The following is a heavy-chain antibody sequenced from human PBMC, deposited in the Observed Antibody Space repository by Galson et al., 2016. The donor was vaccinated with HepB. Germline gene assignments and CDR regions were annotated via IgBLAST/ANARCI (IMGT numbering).Heavy chain of an antibody. V-gene: IGHV3-30-3*01. CDR3: ARSREYFGSGSYLDY. CDR1: GFTFSRYA. J-gene: IGHJ4*02. D-gene: IGHD3-10*01. Sequence: SLRLSCAASGFTFSRYAMYWVRQAPGKGLEWVASTLYDGSKNFYAESVKGRITVSRDNTKNTLSPQLDSLRAEDTAVYHCARSREYFGSGSYLDYWGQGTLVIVSS. CDR2: TLYDGSKN.